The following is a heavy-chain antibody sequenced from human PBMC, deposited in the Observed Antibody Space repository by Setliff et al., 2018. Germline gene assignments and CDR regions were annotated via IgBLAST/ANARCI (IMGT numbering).Heavy chain of an antibody. CDR2: FDPEDGET. CDR1: GYTFISYG. J-gene: IGHJ4*02. Sequence: ASVKVSCKASGYTFISYGISWVRRAPGKGLEWMGGFDPEDGETIYAQKFQGRVTMTEDTSTDTAYMELSSLRSEDTAVYYCATRGYYNFWSGYRIFDYWGQGTLVTVSS. CDR3: ATRGYYNFWSGYRIFDY. D-gene: IGHD3-3*01. V-gene: IGHV1-24*01.